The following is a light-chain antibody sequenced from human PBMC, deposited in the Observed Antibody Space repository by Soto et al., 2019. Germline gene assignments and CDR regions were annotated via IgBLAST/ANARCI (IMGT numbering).Light chain of an antibody. V-gene: IGKV3-20*01. CDR1: QSIISSY. CDR2: GVS. J-gene: IGKJ2*01. Sequence: EVVLTQSPDTLSLSPGEGATLSCRASQSIISSYLAWYQHKPGQAPRLLIYGVSSRATGVPDRFSGSGSGTDFTLTISRLEPEDFAVYYCQQYGNSVPFTFGQGTKLEIK. CDR3: QQYGNSVPFT.